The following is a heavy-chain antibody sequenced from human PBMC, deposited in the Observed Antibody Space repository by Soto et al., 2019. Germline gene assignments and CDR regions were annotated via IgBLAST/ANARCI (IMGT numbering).Heavy chain of an antibody. V-gene: IGHV3-7*01. J-gene: IGHJ4*02. CDR2: INQDGSES. Sequence: EVQLVESGGGLVQPGGSLRLSCVVSGLTFSNYWMSWVRQAPGKGLEWVANINQDGSESYYVDSVKGRFTISRDNAKNSLYLQMTSLRAEDTAVYYCARPARECSSPGRANWGQGTLVTVSS. D-gene: IGHD2-2*01. CDR1: GLTFSNYW. CDR3: ARPARECSSPGRAN.